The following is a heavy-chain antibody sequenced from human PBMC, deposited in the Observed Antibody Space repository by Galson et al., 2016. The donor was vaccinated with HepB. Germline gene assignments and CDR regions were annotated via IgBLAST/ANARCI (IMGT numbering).Heavy chain of an antibody. D-gene: IGHD6-19*01. J-gene: IGHJ4*02. CDR1: GFTFSSYA. CDR3: AKDLDSSGWYEGVY. Sequence: SLRLSCAASGFTFSSYAMNWVRQAPGKGLEWVATISIFGDNTHYADSVKGRFTVSRDNSKSTFYLRMHSLRVEDTAIYHCAKDLDSSGWYEGVYWGQGTLVTVSA. CDR2: ISIFGDNT. V-gene: IGHV3-23*01.